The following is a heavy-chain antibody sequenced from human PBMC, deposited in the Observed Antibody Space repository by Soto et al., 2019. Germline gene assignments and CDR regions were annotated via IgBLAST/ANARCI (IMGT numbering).Heavy chain of an antibody. Sequence: SVKVSCKASGGTFSSYAISWVRQAPGQGLEWMGGIIPIFGTANYAQKFQGRVTITADESTSTAYMELSSLRSEDTAVYYCARGIAGRNDFWSGYDYYYYYGMDVWGQGTTVTVSS. D-gene: IGHD3-3*01. J-gene: IGHJ6*02. CDR3: ARGIAGRNDFWSGYDYYYYYGMDV. V-gene: IGHV1-69*13. CDR2: IIPIFGTA. CDR1: GGTFSSYA.